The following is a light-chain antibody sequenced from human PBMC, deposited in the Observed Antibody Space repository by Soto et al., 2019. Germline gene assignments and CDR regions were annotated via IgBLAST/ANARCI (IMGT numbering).Light chain of an antibody. CDR2: HAS. CDR1: QSLNNN. J-gene: IGKJ2*01. Sequence: EIVMTQSPATLSSSPGDRATLSCWASQSLNNNLVWYQQKPGHPPRLLIYHASTRAAGVPARFSGSGYGTEFTLPTSSRQDEDFSVYYCQQFEKWPPLFSFGQGTRVEIK. V-gene: IGKV3-15*01. CDR3: QQFEKWPPLFS.